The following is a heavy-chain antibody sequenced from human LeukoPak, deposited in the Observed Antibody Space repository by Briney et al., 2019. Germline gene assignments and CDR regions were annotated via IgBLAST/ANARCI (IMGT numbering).Heavy chain of an antibody. CDR2: IYSGGST. CDR3: ALTRGYSGYDIDS. J-gene: IGHJ4*02. V-gene: IGHV3-53*01. Sequence: PGGSLRLSCAASGFTVSSNYMSWVRQAPGKGLEWVSVIYSGGSTYYADSVKGRITISRDNAKNSLYLQMDSLRAEDTAVYYCALTRGYSGYDIDSWGQGTLVTVSS. CDR1: GFTVSSNY. D-gene: IGHD5-12*01.